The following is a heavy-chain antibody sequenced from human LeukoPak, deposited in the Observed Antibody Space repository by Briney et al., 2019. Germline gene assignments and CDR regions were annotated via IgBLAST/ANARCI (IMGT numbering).Heavy chain of an antibody. CDR2: ISDRGSYI. J-gene: IGHJ4*02. Sequence: GGSLRLSCAASGFTFSSYWMHWVRQAPGKGLEWVASISDRGSYIYYTDSVKGRFTITRDNAKNSLYLQMNSLRADDTAVYYCANHLACGSTSCPSFDDWGQGTLVTVSS. D-gene: IGHD2-2*01. CDR3: ANHLACGSTSCPSFDD. V-gene: IGHV3-21*01. CDR1: GFTFSSYW.